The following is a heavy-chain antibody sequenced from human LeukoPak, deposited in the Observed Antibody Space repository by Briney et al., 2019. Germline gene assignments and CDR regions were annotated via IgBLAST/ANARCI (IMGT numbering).Heavy chain of an antibody. Sequence: GRSLRLSCAASGFTFSNYGIHWVRQTPGKGLEWVAVISYDGSNKYYADSVKGRCNISRDKSKNTVYLQMNSLRAEDTAVYYCAKEAGYSYGFDYWGQGTLVTVSS. D-gene: IGHD5-18*01. CDR1: GFTFSNYG. J-gene: IGHJ4*02. V-gene: IGHV3-30*18. CDR3: AKEAGYSYGFDY. CDR2: ISYDGSNK.